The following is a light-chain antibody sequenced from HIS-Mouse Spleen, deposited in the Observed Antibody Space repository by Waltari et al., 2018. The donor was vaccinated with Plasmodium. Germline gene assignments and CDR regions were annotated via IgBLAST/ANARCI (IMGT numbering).Light chain of an antibody. CDR1: QSISSY. CDR3: QQSYSTPQLT. Sequence: VGDRVTITCRASQSISSYLNWYQQKPGKAPKLLIYAASSLQSGVPSRFSGSGSGTDFTLTISSLQPEDFATYYCQQSYSTPQLTFGGGTK. J-gene: IGKJ4*01. V-gene: IGKV1-39*01. CDR2: AAS.